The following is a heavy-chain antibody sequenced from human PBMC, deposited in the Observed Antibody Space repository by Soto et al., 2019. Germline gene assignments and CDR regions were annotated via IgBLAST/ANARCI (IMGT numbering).Heavy chain of an antibody. CDR2: IDPSDSYT. D-gene: IGHD2-2*01. CDR1: GYSFTSYW. Sequence: GASLKISCKGSGYSFTSYWISWVRQMPGKGLEWMGRIDPSDSYTNYSPSFQGHVTISADKSISTAYLQWSSLKASDTAMYYCARNLVPAANYYYYGMDVWGQGTTVTVSS. J-gene: IGHJ6*02. V-gene: IGHV5-10-1*01. CDR3: ARNLVPAANYYYYGMDV.